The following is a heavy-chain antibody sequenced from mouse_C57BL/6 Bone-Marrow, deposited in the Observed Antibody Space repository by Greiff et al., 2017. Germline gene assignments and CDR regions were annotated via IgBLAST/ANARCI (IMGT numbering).Heavy chain of an antibody. CDR2: IRNKANGYTT. CDR1: GFTFTDYY. D-gene: IGHD1-1*01. J-gene: IGHJ3*01. Sequence: EVQLVESGGGLVQPGGSLSLSCAASGFTFTDYYMSWVRQPPGKALEWLGFIRNKANGYTTEYSASVKGRFTISRDNSQSILYLQMNALRAEDSATYYCARFYGSSYVWFAYWGQGTLVTVSA. V-gene: IGHV7-3*01. CDR3: ARFYGSSYVWFAY.